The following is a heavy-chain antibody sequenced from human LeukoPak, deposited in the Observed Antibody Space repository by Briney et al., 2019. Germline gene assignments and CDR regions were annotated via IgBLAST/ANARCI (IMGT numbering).Heavy chain of an antibody. D-gene: IGHD5-24*01. CDR2: ISSSSSYI. CDR1: GFTFSSYS. J-gene: IGHJ4*02. CDR3: ARGRDGYNSILNY. Sequence: PGGSLRLSCAASGFTFSSYSMNWVRQAPGKGLEWVSSISSSSSYIYYADSVKGRFTISRDNAKNSLYLQMNSLRAEATAVYYCARGRDGYNSILNYWGQGTLVTVSS. V-gene: IGHV3-21*01.